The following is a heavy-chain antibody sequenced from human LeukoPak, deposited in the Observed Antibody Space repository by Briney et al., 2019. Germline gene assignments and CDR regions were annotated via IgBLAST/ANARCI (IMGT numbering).Heavy chain of an antibody. J-gene: IGHJ5*02. D-gene: IGHD3-10*01. CDR1: GYTFTSYD. Sequence: ASVKVSCKASGYTFTSYDINWVRQATGQGLEWMGWMNPNSGNTGYAQKFQGRVTMTRNTSISTAYMELSSLRSEDTAVYYCALPASPVTMVRGVGWFDPWGQGTLVTVSS. CDR2: MNPNSGNT. CDR3: ALPASPVTMVRGVGWFDP. V-gene: IGHV1-8*01.